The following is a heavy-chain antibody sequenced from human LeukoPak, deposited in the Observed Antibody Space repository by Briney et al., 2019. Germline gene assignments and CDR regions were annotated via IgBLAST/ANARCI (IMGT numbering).Heavy chain of an antibody. CDR3: ARQRRLLPDY. J-gene: IGHJ4*02. D-gene: IGHD3-22*01. CDR2: IYYSGST. V-gene: IGHV4-39*01. CDR1: GGSISSYY. Sequence: SETLSLTCTVSGGSISSYYWGWIRQPPGKGLEWIGSIYYSGSTYYNPSLKSRVTISVDTSKNQFSLKLSSVTAADTAVYYCARQRRLLPDYRGQGTLVTVSS.